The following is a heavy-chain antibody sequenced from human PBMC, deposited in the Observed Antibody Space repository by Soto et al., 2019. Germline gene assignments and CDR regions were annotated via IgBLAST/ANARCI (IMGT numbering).Heavy chain of an antibody. Sequence: GASVKVSCKASGDTFTSYGISWVRQAPGQGLEWMGWMSAYNGNTNYAQKLQGRVTMTTDTSTSTAYMELRRVRSDGTAVYYGAVVVGAPPVWFACSREGPLVTVSS. V-gene: IGHV1-18*01. J-gene: IGHJ5*01. CDR2: MSAYNGNT. CDR3: AVVVGAPPVWFAC. D-gene: IGHD6-6*01. CDR1: GDTFTSYG.